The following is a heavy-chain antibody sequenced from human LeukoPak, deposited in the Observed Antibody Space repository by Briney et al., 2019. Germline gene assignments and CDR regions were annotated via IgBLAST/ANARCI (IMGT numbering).Heavy chain of an antibody. CDR2: IYYSESN. J-gene: IGHJ4*02. CDR1: GGTISSNSYH. Sequence: SETLSLTCTVSGGTISSNSYHWGWIRQPPGKGLEGIVSIYYSESNYYNPSLKSRVTISVDTSKNQFSLKLSSVTAADTAVYCCARHDPYYDSRGFDYWGQGTLVTVSS. D-gene: IGHD3-22*01. CDR3: ARHDPYYDSRGFDY. V-gene: IGHV4-39*01.